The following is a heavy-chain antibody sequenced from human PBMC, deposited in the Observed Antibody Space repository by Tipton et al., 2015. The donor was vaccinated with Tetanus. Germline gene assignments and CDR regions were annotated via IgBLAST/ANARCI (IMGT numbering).Heavy chain of an antibody. J-gene: IGHJ4*02. Sequence: SLRLSCAASGISFSDSFMSWIRQPPGKGLEWVSYISGSGNTVYLAESMKGRMTVSRDNAKNSLYLQVDSLRAEDTAVYYCARMQSGSYFDLWGPGILVTVSS. D-gene: IGHD1-26*01. CDR3: ARMQSGSYFDL. CDR1: GISFSDSF. CDR2: ISGSGNTV. V-gene: IGHV3-11*04.